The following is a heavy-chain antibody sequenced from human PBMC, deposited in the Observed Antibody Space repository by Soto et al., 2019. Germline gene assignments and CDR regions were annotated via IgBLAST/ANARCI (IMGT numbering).Heavy chain of an antibody. CDR2: INYDGYT. J-gene: IGHJ6*02. D-gene: IGHD3-10*01. Sequence: QVQLQESGPGLVKPSETLSLTCTVSGGSITNYYWSWFRQPPGKGLEWIGYINYDGYTAYNLSLNRLVTLSMDASKTQFSLMLESVTATDTAVYYCARHGFGPLHGLVDVWGPGTTVIVSS. V-gene: IGHV4-59*08. CDR1: GGSITNYY. CDR3: ARHGFGPLHGLVDV.